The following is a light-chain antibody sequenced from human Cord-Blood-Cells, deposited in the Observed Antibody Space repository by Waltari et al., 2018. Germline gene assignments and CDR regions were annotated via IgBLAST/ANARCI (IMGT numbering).Light chain of an antibody. CDR2: EGS. J-gene: IGLJ1*01. Sequence: QSALTQPASVSGPPGPSLTIPCTRTRSDVGSYNLVSWYQQHPGKAPKLMIYEGSKRPSGVSNRFSGSKSGNTASLTISGLQAEDEADYYCCSYAGSSTYVFGTGTKVTVL. CDR3: CSYAGSSTYV. CDR1: RSDVGSYNL. V-gene: IGLV2-23*01.